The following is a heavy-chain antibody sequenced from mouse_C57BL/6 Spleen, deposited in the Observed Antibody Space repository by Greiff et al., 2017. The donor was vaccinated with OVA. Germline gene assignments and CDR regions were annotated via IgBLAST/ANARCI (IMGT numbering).Heavy chain of an antibody. CDR3: ARDQGYGGY. J-gene: IGHJ2*01. CDR2: ISYDGSN. CDR1: GYSITSGYY. D-gene: IGHD3-2*02. Sequence: VQLKESGPGLVKPSQSLSLTCSVTGYSITSGYYWNWIRQFPGNKLEWMGYISYDGSNNYNPSLKNRISITRDTSKNQFFLKLNSVTTEDTATYYCARDQGYGGYWGQGTTLTVSS. V-gene: IGHV3-6*01.